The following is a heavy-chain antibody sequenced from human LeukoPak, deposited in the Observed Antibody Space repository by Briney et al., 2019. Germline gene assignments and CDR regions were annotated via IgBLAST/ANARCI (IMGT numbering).Heavy chain of an antibody. CDR2: ISSSSDYI. CDR3: ARSRNVSNYKGMGV. D-gene: IGHD5-24*01. J-gene: IGHJ6*02. Sequence: PGGSLRLSCPASGFTFSNYSMSWVRQAPGKGLEWVSSISSSSDYISYADSVKGRFTISRDNPRNSLYLQMNSLRAEDTAVYYCARSRNVSNYKGMGVWGQGTTVTVSS. V-gene: IGHV3-21*01. CDR1: GFTFSNYS.